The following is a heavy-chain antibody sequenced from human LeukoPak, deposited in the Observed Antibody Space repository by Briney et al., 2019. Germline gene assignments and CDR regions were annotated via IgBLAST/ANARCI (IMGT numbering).Heavy chain of an antibody. Sequence: GGSLRLSCVASEFTFSTYGMSWVRQAPGKGLEWVAAVSSTGSGTDYPDSLKGRFIISRDNSQNTVFLQMSSLRPEDTAFYFCAKDGPLLWFGPTDAWGQGILVTVSS. CDR3: AKDGPLLWFGPTDA. D-gene: IGHD3-10*01. CDR2: VSSTGSGT. V-gene: IGHV3-23*01. CDR1: EFTFSTYG. J-gene: IGHJ5*02.